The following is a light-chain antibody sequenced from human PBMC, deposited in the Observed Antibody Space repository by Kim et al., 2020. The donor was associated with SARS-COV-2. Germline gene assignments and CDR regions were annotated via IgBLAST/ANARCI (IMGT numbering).Light chain of an antibody. CDR3: NTRDNSGNDYL. V-gene: IGLV3-19*01. CDR1: SLRKFH. CDR2: RTT. J-gene: IGLJ1*01. Sequence: SSELTQDPAVSVALGQSVRITCQGDSLRKFHTSWFQQKAGQAPRLVIYRTTIRPSGIPDRFSGSNSGVTSSLTITATQAEDEATYYCNTRDNSGNDYLLGGGTKVTVL.